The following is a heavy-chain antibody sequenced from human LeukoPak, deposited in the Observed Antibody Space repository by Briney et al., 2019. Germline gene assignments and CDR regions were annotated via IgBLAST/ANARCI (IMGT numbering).Heavy chain of an antibody. J-gene: IGHJ6*03. CDR2: FIPVFGTP. D-gene: IGHD5-18*01. CDR1: GGTFSNFA. CDR3: ASHVDTTMVRVYYYYYLDV. Sequence: ASVKVSCKTSGGTFSNFAINWVRQAPGQGLEWMGGFIPVFGTPNYAQKFQDRLTITTDESTSPVYMELSSLRPEDTAVYYCASHVDTTMVRVYYYYYLDVWGTGTTVIVSS. V-gene: IGHV1-69*05.